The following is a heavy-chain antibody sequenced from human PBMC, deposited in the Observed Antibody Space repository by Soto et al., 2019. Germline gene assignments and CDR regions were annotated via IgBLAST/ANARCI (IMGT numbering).Heavy chain of an antibody. CDR3: TKGYYFDS. V-gene: IGHV3-23*01. CDR2: INIVGGNT. Sequence: VQLLESGGGLVQPGGSLRLSCAASGFTFSNYAMSWVRQAPGKALEWVSSINIVGGNTNYADSVRGRFTMSRDDSKNTVFLQMNSLRAEDTAIYFCTKGYYFDSWGQGTLVTVSS. J-gene: IGHJ4*02. CDR1: GFTFSNYA.